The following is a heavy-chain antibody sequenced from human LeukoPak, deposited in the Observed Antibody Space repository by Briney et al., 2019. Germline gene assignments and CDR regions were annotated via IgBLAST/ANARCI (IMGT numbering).Heavy chain of an antibody. CDR2: ISWNSGST. D-gene: IGHD2-15*01. J-gene: IGHJ4*02. V-gene: IGHV3-9*03. Sequence: PGGSLRLSXTASGFSFSTFVMSWVRQAPGKGMEWVSGISWNSGSTGYVASVKGRFTISRDNAKNSLYLQMDSLRAEDMALYYCAKDVSLGFCSGGSCSVHFDYWGQGTLVTVSS. CDR3: AKDVSLGFCSGGSCSVHFDY. CDR1: GFSFSTFV.